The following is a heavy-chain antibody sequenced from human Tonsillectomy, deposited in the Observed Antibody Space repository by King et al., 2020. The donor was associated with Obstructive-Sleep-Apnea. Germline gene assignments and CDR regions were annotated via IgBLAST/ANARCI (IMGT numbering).Heavy chain of an antibody. CDR1: GFTFDDYA. CDR3: AKDGSGVSH. Sequence: QLVQSGGVVVQPGGSLRLSCVASGFTFDDYAMHWVRQAPGKGLEWVSLISWNGGRTYYADSVKGRFTISRDNIKNSLYLQMNSLRAEDTAFYYCAKDGSGVSHWGHGTLVTVSS. CDR2: ISWNGGRT. J-gene: IGHJ4*01. D-gene: IGHD2-15*01. V-gene: IGHV3-43D*03.